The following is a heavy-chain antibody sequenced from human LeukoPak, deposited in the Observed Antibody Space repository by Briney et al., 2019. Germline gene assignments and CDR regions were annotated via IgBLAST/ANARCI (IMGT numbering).Heavy chain of an antibody. CDR3: ARVNLPGWFWEATYYYYMDV. CDR1: GFTFSSYS. V-gene: IGHV3-48*04. D-gene: IGHD3-10*01. Sequence: GGSLRLSCAASGFTFSSYSMNWVRQAPGKGLEWVSYISSSSSTIYYADSVKGRFTISRDNAKNSLYLQMNSLRAEDTAVYYCARVNLPGWFWEATYYYYMDVWGKGTTVTVSS. J-gene: IGHJ6*03. CDR2: ISSSSSTI.